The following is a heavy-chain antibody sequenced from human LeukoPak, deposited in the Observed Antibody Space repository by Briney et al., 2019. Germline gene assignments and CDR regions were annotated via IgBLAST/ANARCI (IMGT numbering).Heavy chain of an antibody. J-gene: IGHJ4*02. D-gene: IGHD4-17*01. CDR3: AREGDYGYYFDY. CDR2: INWNGGST. Sequence: GGSLRLSCAASGFTFDDYGMSWVRQAPGKGLEWVSGINWNGGSTGYADSVKGRFTISRDNAKNSLYLQMNSLGAEDTALYHCAREGDYGYYFDYWGQGTLVTVSS. V-gene: IGHV3-20*01. CDR1: GFTFDDYG.